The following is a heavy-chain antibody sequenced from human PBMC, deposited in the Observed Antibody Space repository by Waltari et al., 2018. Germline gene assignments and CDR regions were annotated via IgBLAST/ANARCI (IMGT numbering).Heavy chain of an antibody. D-gene: IGHD3-22*01. CDR2: IYYSGST. V-gene: IGHV4-39*01. J-gene: IGHJ4*02. Sequence: QLQLQASGPGLVKPSETLSITCTVSGGSISSSSYYWGWIRQPHGTGLAWTGRIYYSGSTYYNPSLKSLVTISVDTSKNQFSLKLSSVTAADTAVYYCARRPHYYDSSGYYSYYFDYWGQGTLVTVSS. CDR1: GGSISSSSYY. CDR3: ARRPHYYDSSGYYSYYFDY.